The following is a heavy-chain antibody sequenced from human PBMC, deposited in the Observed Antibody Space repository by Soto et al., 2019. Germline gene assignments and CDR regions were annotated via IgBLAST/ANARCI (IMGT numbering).Heavy chain of an antibody. J-gene: IGHJ3*02. CDR3: ARAVLGVVTTNPGAFDI. CDR1: GGSISSGXYY. V-gene: IGHV4-31*03. D-gene: IGHD2-21*02. Sequence: QVQLQESGPGLVKPSQTLSLTCTVSGGSISSGXYYWSWIRQHPGKGLEWIGYIYYSGSTYYNPSLKSRVTISVDTSKNQFSLKLSSVTAADTAVYYCARAVLGVVTTNPGAFDIWGQGTMVTVSS. CDR2: IYYSGST.